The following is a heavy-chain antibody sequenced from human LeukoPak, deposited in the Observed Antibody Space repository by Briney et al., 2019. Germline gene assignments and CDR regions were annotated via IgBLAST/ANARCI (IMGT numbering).Heavy chain of an antibody. D-gene: IGHD3-16*01. CDR3: ARDKRDYVWGPPSPHYGMDV. J-gene: IGHJ6*02. Sequence: GGSLRLSCAASGFTVSSNYMSWVRQAPGKGLEWVSVIYSGGSTYYADSVKGRFTISRDNSKNTLYLQMNSLRAEDTAVYYCARDKRDYVWGPPSPHYGMDVWGQGTTVTVSS. CDR1: GFTVSSNY. V-gene: IGHV3-53*01. CDR2: IYSGGST.